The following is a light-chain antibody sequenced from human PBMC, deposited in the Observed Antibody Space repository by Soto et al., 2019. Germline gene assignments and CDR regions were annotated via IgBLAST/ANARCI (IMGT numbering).Light chain of an antibody. Sequence: EILLTQSPGTLSLSPGDRATLSCRASQTVSNIYLVWYQQRPGQAPRLLIYETSNRATGIPARFSGSGSGTDFTLTISSLEPEDFAVYYCQQRSNWALTFGGGTKVEIK. CDR2: ETS. CDR3: QQRSNWALT. CDR1: QTVSNIY. V-gene: IGKV3D-20*02. J-gene: IGKJ4*01.